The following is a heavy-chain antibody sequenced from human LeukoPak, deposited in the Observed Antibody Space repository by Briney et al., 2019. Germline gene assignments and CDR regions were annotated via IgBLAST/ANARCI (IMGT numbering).Heavy chain of an antibody. CDR3: VRQWIAASCPAFDI. CDR1: GGSISSYY. J-gene: IGHJ3*02. CDR2: IYYSGST. D-gene: IGHD6-13*01. Sequence: SESLSLTCTVSGGSISSYYWRWIRQPPGKGLEWIGYIYYSGSTNYNPSLKSRVTITVDTSKNQFSLKLSTMTAADTAVYYCVRQWIAASCPAFDIWGQGTMVTVSS. V-gene: IGHV4-59*08.